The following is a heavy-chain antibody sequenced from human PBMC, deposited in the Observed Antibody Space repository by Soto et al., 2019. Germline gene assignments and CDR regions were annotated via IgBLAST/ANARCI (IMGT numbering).Heavy chain of an antibody. CDR3: AKELDRVRGVSSYMDV. V-gene: IGHV3-66*01. J-gene: IGHJ6*03. CDR2: IYSGGST. Sequence: GGSLRLSCAASGFTVSSNYMSWVRQAPGKGLEWVSVIYSGGSTYYADSVKGRFTISRDNSKNTLYLQMNSLRAEDTAVYYCAKELDRVRGVSSYMDVWGKGTTVTVSS. D-gene: IGHD3-10*01. CDR1: GFTVSSNY.